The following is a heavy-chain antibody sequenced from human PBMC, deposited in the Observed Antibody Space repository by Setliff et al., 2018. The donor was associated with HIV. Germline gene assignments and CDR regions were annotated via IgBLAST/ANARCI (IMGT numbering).Heavy chain of an antibody. CDR1: DDSLSSSNYY. CDR3: ARRRGYGYTFDN. CDR2: IYYSGTT. V-gene: IGHV4-39*01. Sequence: PSETLSLTCSVSDDSLSSSNYYWGWVRQPPGKGLEWIAMIYYSGTTYYSPSLKSRVTISVDTSMKQLFLRLNYVTAADTAVYYCARRRGYGYTFDNWGQGLLVTV. D-gene: IGHD5-12*01. J-gene: IGHJ4*02.